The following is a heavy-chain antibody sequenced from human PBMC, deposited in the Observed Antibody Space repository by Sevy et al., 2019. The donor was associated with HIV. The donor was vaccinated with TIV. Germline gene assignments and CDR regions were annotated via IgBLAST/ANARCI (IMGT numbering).Heavy chain of an antibody. J-gene: IGHJ6*03. V-gene: IGHV4-59*01. CDR2: VYYTGKT. CDR3: ARGGAGRQFDYDYYMDV. CDR1: GVSITRSY. Sequence: SETLSLTCNVSGVSITRSYWNWIRQTPGKGLEWIAFVYYTGKTNYNPSLKSRVTVSLDTSKSQFSLKLSSVTAADTAVYYCARGGAGRQFDYDYYMDVWGKGTTVTVSS. D-gene: IGHD6-6*01.